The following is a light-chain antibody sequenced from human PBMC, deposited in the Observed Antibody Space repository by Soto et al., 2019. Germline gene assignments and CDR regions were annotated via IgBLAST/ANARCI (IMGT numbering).Light chain of an antibody. V-gene: IGKV1-9*01. CDR1: LGISNY. CDR3: LQLNTYPYT. Sequence: IQLTQSPSSLSASVGDRVTITCRASLGISNYLAWYQQKPGKAPKLLIYAASTLQSGVPSRFSGSGSGRDFTLTISSLQPEDFATYSCLQLNTYPYTFSQGTKVEIK. CDR2: AAS. J-gene: IGKJ2*01.